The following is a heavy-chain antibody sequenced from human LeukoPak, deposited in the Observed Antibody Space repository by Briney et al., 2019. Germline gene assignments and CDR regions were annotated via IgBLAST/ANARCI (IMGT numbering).Heavy chain of an antibody. J-gene: IGHJ4*02. V-gene: IGHV3-74*01. CDR1: GLTLSRYW. Sequence: AGGSLRLSCAASGLTLSRYWMHWVRQAPGKGLVWVSRINSDGSSTNYADSVRGRFTISRDNAKNTRYLQMNSLRAEDTAVYYCARGSNYDSSGPDYWGQGTLVTVSS. CDR2: INSDGSST. D-gene: IGHD3-22*01. CDR3: ARGSNYDSSGPDY.